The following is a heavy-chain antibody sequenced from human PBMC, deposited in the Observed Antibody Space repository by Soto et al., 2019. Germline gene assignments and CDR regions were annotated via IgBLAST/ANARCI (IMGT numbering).Heavy chain of an antibody. CDR1: GGSISSGDYY. J-gene: IGHJ6*02. Sequence: QVQLQESGPGLVKPSQTLSLTCTVSGGSISSGDYYLSWIRQPPGKGLEWIGYIYYSGSTYYNPSLKSRVTISVDTSKNQFSLKLSSVTAADTAVYYCARGYGDYPYYYYGMDVWGQGTTVTVSS. CDR3: ARGYGDYPYYYYGMDV. CDR2: IYYSGST. D-gene: IGHD4-17*01. V-gene: IGHV4-30-4*01.